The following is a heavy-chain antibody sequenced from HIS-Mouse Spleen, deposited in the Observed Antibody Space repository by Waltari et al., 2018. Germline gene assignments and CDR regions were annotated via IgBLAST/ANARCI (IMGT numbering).Heavy chain of an antibody. CDR3: AREIPYSSSWYDWYFDL. D-gene: IGHD6-13*01. V-gene: IGHV4-39*07. J-gene: IGHJ2*01. CDR1: GGSISSSSYY. CDR2: IYYSGRT. Sequence: QLQLQESGPGLVKPSETLSLTCTVSGGSISSSSYYWGWIRQPPGKGLEWIGGIYYSGRTSYIPSLKSRVTISVDTSKNQFSLKLSSVTAADTAVYYCAREIPYSSSWYDWYFDLWGRGTLVTVSS.